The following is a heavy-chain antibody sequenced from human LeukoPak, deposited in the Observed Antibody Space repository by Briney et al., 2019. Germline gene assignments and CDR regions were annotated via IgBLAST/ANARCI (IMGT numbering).Heavy chain of an antibody. CDR3: ARDRIAAVQDFDY. D-gene: IGHD6-13*01. V-gene: IGHV4-4*02. J-gene: IGHJ4*02. CDR2: IYHSGST. CDR1: GGSISSSNW. Sequence: PSGTLSLTCAVSGGSISSSNWWSWVRQPPGKGLEWIGEIYHSGSTNYNPSLKSRVTISVDTSKNQFSLKLSSVTAADTAVYYCARDRIAAVQDFDYWGQGTLVTVSS.